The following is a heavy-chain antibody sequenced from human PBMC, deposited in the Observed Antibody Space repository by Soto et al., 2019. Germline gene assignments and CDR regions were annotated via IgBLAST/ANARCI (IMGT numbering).Heavy chain of an antibody. CDR1: GFTFSNYW. V-gene: IGHV3-74*01. D-gene: IGHD1-26*01. CDR3: AKDLGVGATEYYFDY. J-gene: IGHJ4*02. Sequence: GGSLRLSFAASGFTFSNYWMHWVRQVPGKGLVWVARINEGGAYRSYADFAEGRFTISRDNAKNTLYLQMNSLRAEDTAVYYCAKDLGVGATEYYFDYWGQGTLVTVSS. CDR2: INEGGAYR.